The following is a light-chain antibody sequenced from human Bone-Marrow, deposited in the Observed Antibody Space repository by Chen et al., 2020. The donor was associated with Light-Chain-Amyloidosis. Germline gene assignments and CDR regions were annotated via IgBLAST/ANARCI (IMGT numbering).Light chain of an antibody. CDR3: QVWDRSSDRPV. CDR1: NIGSTS. Sequence: SYVLTQPSSVSVAPGQTATIACGGNNIGSTSVHWYQQTPGQAPLLVVYDNSDRPSGIPERLSASNSGNAATLTISRVEAGDEADYCCQVWDRSSDRPVFGGGTKLTVL. CDR2: DNS. J-gene: IGLJ3*02. V-gene: IGLV3-21*02.